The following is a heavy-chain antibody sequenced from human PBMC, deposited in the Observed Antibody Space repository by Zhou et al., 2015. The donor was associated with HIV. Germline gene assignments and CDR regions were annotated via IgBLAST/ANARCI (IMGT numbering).Heavy chain of an antibody. Sequence: QVQLVQSGAEVKKPGASVKVSCKASGYTFTGYYMHWVRQAPGQGLEWMGWINPNSGGTNYAQKFQGWVTMTRDTSISTAYMELSRLRSDDTAVYYCARGSFETSWYYYDSSGNFDYWGQGTLVTVSS. CDR3: ARGSFETSWYYYDSSGNFDY. J-gene: IGHJ4*02. CDR1: GYTFTGYY. CDR2: INPNSGGT. D-gene: IGHD3-22*01. V-gene: IGHV1-2*04.